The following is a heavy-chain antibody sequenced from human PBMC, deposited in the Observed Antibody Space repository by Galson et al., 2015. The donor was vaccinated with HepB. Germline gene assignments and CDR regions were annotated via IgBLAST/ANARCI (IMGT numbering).Heavy chain of an antibody. CDR1: GFTFRSYA. Sequence: SLRLSCAASGFTFRSYAMSWVRQAPGKGLEWVSTIRGSGGSTFYADSVKGRFTISRDNSKNRMYLQVNSLRAEDTAVYYCAKDFGDLPSYSSTWYPAVDFWGQGTLVTVSS. D-gene: IGHD6-13*01. CDR2: IRGSGGST. J-gene: IGHJ4*02. CDR3: AKDFGDLPSYSSTWYPAVDF. V-gene: IGHV3-23*01.